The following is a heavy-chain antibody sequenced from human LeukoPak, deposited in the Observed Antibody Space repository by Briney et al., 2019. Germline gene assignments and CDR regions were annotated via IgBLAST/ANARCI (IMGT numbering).Heavy chain of an antibody. V-gene: IGHV1-18*01. CDR1: GYTFTSYG. CDR3: ARGDYDLRSGYLDH. Sequence: ASVRVSCKASGYTFTSYGIRWVREAPGQGLEWMGGISAYNGNTNYAQKLQGRVTMTTDTSTSTAYMELRSLRSDDTAVLLCARGDYDLRSGYLDHWGQDPLVTVSS. D-gene: IGHD3-3*01. CDR2: ISAYNGNT. J-gene: IGHJ1*01.